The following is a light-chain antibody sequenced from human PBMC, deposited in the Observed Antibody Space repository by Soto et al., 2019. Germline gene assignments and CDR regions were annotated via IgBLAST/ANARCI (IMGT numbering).Light chain of an antibody. J-gene: IGKJ1*01. CDR2: DAS. V-gene: IGKV1-5*01. CDR3: QQYNSYSWT. Sequence: DIQLTQSPSVLSASVGDRVTITCRASQSISSWLAWYQQKPGKAPKLLIYDASNLESGVPSRFSGCGSGTEFTLTISSLQPDDFATYYCQQYNSYSWTFGQGTKVDI. CDR1: QSISSW.